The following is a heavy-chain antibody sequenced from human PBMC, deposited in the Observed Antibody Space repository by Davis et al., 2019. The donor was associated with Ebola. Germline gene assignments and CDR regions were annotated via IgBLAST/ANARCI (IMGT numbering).Heavy chain of an antibody. CDR1: GFTFSDYY. D-gene: IGHD5-24*01. V-gene: IGHV3-11*01. Sequence: GESLKISCAASGFTFSDYYMSWIRQAPGKGLEWVSYISSSGSTIYYADSVKGRFTISRDNAKNSLYLQMNSLRAEDTAVYYCARGRRRKMATAPEDYWGQGTLVTVSS. J-gene: IGHJ4*02. CDR2: ISSSGSTI. CDR3: ARGRRRKMATAPEDY.